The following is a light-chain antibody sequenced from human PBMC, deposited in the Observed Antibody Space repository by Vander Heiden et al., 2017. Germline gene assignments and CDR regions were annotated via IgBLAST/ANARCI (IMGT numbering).Light chain of an antibody. Sequence: IVMTQSPDSLAVSLGERATINCKSSQSVLISSNNKNYLAWYQQKPGQPPKLLIYWASTRQSGVPDRFSGSGSGTDFTLTISSLQAEDVAVYYCQQYYDSPLTFGGGTKVEIK. V-gene: IGKV4-1*01. CDR2: WAS. CDR3: QQYYDSPLT. J-gene: IGKJ4*01. CDR1: QSVLISSNNKNY.